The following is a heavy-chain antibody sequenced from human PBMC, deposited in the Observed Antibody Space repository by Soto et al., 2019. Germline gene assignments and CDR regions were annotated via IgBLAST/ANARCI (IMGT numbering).Heavy chain of an antibody. J-gene: IGHJ4*02. D-gene: IGHD4-17*01. V-gene: IGHV3-33*01. CDR2: IWYDGTQK. CDR1: GLTFNTYS. CDR3: ARAGGTTVTGLWHFDS. Sequence: QVQLEESGGGVVQPGRSLRLSCEASGLTFNTYSMHWVRQPPGKGLEWLAAIWYDGTQKYYADSVKGRFIISRDNSKKTLYLEMNSLRAEDTAVYYCARAGGTTVTGLWHFDSWGQGTLATVSS.